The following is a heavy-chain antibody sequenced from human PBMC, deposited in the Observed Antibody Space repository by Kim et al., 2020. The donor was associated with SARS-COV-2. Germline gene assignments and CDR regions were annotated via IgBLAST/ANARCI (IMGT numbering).Heavy chain of an antibody. V-gene: IGHV4-34*01. Sequence: PSLKSRVTISVDTSKNQFSLKLGSVTAADRAVYYCARWAGYSYDSTDFDYWGQGTLVTVSS. D-gene: IGHD5-18*01. CDR3: ARWAGYSYDSTDFDY. J-gene: IGHJ4*02.